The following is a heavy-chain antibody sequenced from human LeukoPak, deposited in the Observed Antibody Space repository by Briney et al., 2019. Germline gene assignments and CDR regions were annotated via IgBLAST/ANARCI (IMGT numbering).Heavy chain of an antibody. Sequence: GGSLRLSCAASGFIFSSYAMSWVRQAPGKGLEWVSAISGNGGSTYYADSVKGRFTISRDNSKNALYLQMNSLRVEDTAVYYCARFTMASLYYGMDAWGQGTTVTVSS. V-gene: IGHV3-23*01. CDR2: ISGNGGST. D-gene: IGHD3-10*01. CDR3: ARFTMASLYYGMDA. CDR1: GFIFSSYA. J-gene: IGHJ6*02.